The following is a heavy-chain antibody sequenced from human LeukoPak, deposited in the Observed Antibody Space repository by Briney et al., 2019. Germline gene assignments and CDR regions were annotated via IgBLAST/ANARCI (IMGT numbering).Heavy chain of an antibody. CDR2: IYYSGST. J-gene: IGHJ6*03. V-gene: IGHV4-59*01. Sequence: SETLSLTCTLSGGSISSYYWSWIRQPPGKGLEWIGYIYYSGSTNYNPSLKSRVTISVDTSKNQFSLKLSSVTAADTAVYYCARDRAAAGEPLYYYYYMDVWGKGTTVTVSS. D-gene: IGHD6-13*01. CDR3: ARDRAAAGEPLYYYYYMDV. CDR1: GGSISSYY.